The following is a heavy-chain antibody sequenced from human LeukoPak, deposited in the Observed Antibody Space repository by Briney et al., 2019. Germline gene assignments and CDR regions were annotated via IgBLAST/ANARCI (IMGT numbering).Heavy chain of an antibody. J-gene: IGHJ4*02. D-gene: IGHD2-21*02. V-gene: IGHV4-39*01. Sequence: PSETLSLTCTVSGDSIGDRTYYWGWVRQPPGKRLEWIGIISYSRTTYYNPSLKSRVTMSVDTSKNQFSLKLTSVTDADTAVYFCARFRQVTASSLMDYWGQGTLVTVSS. CDR1: GDSIGDRTYY. CDR2: ISYSRTT. CDR3: ARFRQVTASSLMDY.